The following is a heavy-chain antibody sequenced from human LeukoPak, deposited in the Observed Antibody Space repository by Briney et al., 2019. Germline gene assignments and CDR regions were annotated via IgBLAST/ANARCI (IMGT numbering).Heavy chain of an antibody. D-gene: IGHD6-19*01. J-gene: IGHJ4*02. V-gene: IGHV3-21*01. Sequence: GGSLRLSCAASGFTFSSYSMSWVRQAPGKGLEWVSSISSSSTYIYYADSLKGRFTISRDNAKNSLCLQMNSLRAEDTAVYYCARGEAVAAPPDYWGQGTLVTVSS. CDR3: ARGEAVAAPPDY. CDR1: GFTFSSYS. CDR2: ISSSSTYI.